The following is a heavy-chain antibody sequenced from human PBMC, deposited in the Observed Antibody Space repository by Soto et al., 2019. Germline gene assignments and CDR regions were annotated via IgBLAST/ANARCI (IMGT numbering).Heavy chain of an antibody. D-gene: IGHD1-7*01. CDR3: ARGDWNYGNYYYYGMDV. J-gene: IGHJ6*02. Sequence: PSETLALTCTVSGGSISSSRYYWGWLRQPPGKGLEWIGSIYYSGSTYYNPSLKSRVTISVDTSKNQFSLKLSSVTAADTAVYYCARGDWNYGNYYYYGMDVWGQGTTVTVSS. CDR1: GGSISSSRYY. V-gene: IGHV4-39*01. CDR2: IYYSGST.